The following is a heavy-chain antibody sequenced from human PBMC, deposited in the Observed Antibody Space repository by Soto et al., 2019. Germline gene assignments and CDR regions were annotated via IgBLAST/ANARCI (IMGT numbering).Heavy chain of an antibody. Sequence: SETLSLTCAVYGGSFSGYYWSWIRQPPGKGLEWIGEINHSGSTNYNPSLKSRVTISVDTSKNQFSLKLSSVTAADTAVYYCARRGTGDYGDWNSYYYYYMDVWGKGTTVTVSS. D-gene: IGHD4-17*01. V-gene: IGHV4-34*01. CDR1: GGSFSGYY. CDR3: ARRGTGDYGDWNSYYYYYMDV. CDR2: INHSGST. J-gene: IGHJ6*03.